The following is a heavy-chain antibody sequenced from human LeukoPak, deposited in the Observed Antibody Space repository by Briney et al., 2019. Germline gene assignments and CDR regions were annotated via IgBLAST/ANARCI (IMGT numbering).Heavy chain of an antibody. Sequence: ASVKVSCKISGFGLSVLSIHWMRQAPGKGLEWVGGIRPETGEPIFAQKFRGQVTITEDTFTDTGYLELRGLTSEDTVVYYCSTDSGRSYFYFDFWGQGTLVTVSS. V-gene: IGHV1-24*01. CDR2: IRPETGEP. CDR1: GFGLSVLS. D-gene: IGHD3-10*01. J-gene: IGHJ4*02. CDR3: STDSGRSYFYFDF.